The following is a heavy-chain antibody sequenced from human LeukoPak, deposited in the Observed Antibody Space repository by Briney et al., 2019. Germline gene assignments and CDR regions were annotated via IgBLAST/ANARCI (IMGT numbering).Heavy chain of an antibody. D-gene: IGHD2/OR15-2a*01. CDR2: IFYSGRT. V-gene: IGHV4-59*01. Sequence: PSETLSLTCTVSGXSISSDHWNWIRQPPGKGLEWIGCIFYSGRTYYNPSLKSRVTISVDLSKGQFSLRLTSVTAADTAVYYCARKNDFEIWGQGTLVTVSS. CDR1: GXSISSDH. CDR3: ARKNDFEI. J-gene: IGHJ3*02.